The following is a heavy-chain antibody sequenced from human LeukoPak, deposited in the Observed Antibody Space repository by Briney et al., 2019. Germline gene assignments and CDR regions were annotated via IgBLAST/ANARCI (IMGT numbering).Heavy chain of an antibody. CDR2: ISYDGSNK. CDR3: AKEEGGGVLDY. CDR1: GFTFSSYG. V-gene: IGHV3-30*18. D-gene: IGHD3-16*01. Sequence: GGSLRLSCAASGFTFSSYGMHWVRQAPGKGLEWVAVISYDGSNKYYADSVKGRFTISRDDSKNTLYLQMNSLRAEDTAVYYCAKEEGGGVLDYWGQGTLVTVSS. J-gene: IGHJ4*02.